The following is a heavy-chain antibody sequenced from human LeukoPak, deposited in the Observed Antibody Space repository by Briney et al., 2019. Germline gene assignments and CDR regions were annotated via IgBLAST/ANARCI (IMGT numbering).Heavy chain of an antibody. Sequence: SETPSLTCTVSGGSISSYYWSWIRQPPGKGLEWIGYIYYSGSTNYNPSLKSRVTISVDTSKNQFSLKLSSVTAADTAVYYCARRGGSYDTIDYWGQGTLVTVSS. CDR3: ARRGGSYDTIDY. CDR1: GGSISSYY. D-gene: IGHD1-26*01. V-gene: IGHV4-59*08. J-gene: IGHJ4*02. CDR2: IYYSGST.